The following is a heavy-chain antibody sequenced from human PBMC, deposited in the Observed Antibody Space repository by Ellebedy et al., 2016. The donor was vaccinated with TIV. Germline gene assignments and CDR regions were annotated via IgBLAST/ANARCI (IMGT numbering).Heavy chain of an antibody. V-gene: IGHV4-61*01. CDR1: GDSVSRGSYY. Sequence: SETLSLTCNVSGDSVSRGSYYWSWIRQAPGKELEWNGYIFHGGSTNYNPSLKSRVTISLDTSKNQFSLKMNSVSAADTAVYDCARERPGLATRGYFDPWGQGTLVTVSS. CDR2: IFHGGST. CDR3: ARERPGLATRGYFDP. D-gene: IGHD6-25*01. J-gene: IGHJ5*02.